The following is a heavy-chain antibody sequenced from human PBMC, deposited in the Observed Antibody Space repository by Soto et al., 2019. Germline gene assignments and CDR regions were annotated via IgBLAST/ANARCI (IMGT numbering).Heavy chain of an antibody. CDR2: IYYSGST. CDR3: ARDLPNMPGEAL. J-gene: IGHJ4*02. V-gene: IGHV4-59*01. CDR1: GGSISSYY. Sequence: TSETLSLTCTVSGGSISSYYWSWIRQPPGKGLEWIGYIYYSGSTNYNPSLKSRVTISVDTSKNQFSLKLSSVTAADTAVYYCARDLPNMPGEALWGQGTLVTVSS. D-gene: IGHD3-16*01.